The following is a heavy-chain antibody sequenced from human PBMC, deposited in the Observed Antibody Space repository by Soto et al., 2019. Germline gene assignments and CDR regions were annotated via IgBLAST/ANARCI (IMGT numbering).Heavy chain of an antibody. V-gene: IGHV3-21*01. CDR1: GFTFSSYS. J-gene: IGHJ6*02. CDR2: ISSSSSYI. Sequence: LRLSCAASGFTFSSYSMNWVRQAPGKGLEWVSSISSSSSYIYYADSVKGRFTISRDNAKNSLYLQMNSLRAEDTAVYYCARELDTAMVLYYYYGMDVWGQGTTVTVSS. CDR3: ARELDTAMVLYYYYGMDV. D-gene: IGHD5-18*01.